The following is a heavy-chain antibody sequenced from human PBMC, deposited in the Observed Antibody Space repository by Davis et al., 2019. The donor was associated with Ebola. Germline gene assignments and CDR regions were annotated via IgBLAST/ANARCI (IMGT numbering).Heavy chain of an antibody. D-gene: IGHD3-10*01. J-gene: IGHJ6*02. Sequence: ASVKVSCKASGYTFTGYYMHWVRQAPGQGLEWMGWINPNSGGTNYAQKFQGRVTMTRDTSISTAYMELSRLRSDDTAVYYCARLFSREGTDYYYGMDVWGQGTTVTVSS. CDR3: ARLFSREGTDYYYGMDV. CDR2: INPNSGGT. CDR1: GYTFTGYY. V-gene: IGHV1-2*02.